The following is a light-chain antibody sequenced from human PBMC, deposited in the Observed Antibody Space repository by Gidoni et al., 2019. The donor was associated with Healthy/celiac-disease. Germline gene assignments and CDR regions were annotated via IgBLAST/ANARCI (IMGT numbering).Light chain of an antibody. V-gene: IGLV2-14*03. J-gene: IGLJ2*01. CDR3: SSYTSSTTLDVV. CDR1: SSDVGGYNY. CDR2: DVS. Sequence: QSALTQPASVSGSPGQSSTISCTGTSSDVGGYNYVSWYQQHPGKAPKLMIFDVSNRPSGVSNRFSGSKSGNTASLTISGLQAGDEADYYCSSYTSSTTLDVVFGGGTKLTVL.